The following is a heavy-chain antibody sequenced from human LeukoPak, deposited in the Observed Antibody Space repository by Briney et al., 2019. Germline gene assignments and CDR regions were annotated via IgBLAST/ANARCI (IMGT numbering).Heavy chain of an antibody. D-gene: IGHD6-19*01. CDR3: ARTAVAGQFDY. CDR1: GGSISSSSYY. CDR2: IYYSGST. J-gene: IGHJ4*02. V-gene: IGHV4-39*07. Sequence: KPSETLSLTCTVSGGSISSSSYYWGWIRQPPGRGLERIGSIYYSGSTYYNPSLKSRVTISVDTSKNQFSMKLSSVTAADTAVYYCARTAVAGQFDYWGQGTLVTVSS.